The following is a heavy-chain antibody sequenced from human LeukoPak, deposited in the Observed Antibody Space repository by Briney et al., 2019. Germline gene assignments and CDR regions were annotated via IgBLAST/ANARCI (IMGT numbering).Heavy chain of an antibody. CDR3: VRDDDRPDNGLDY. D-gene: IGHD3-22*01. Sequence: GGSLRLSCAASGFTLSTYWMSWVRQAPGKGLEWVANINQDGSEKYSVDSVKGRFTFSRDNSKNTLYLQMNSLRAEDTAVYYCVRDDDRPDNGLDYWGQGTLVTVSS. V-gene: IGHV3-7*01. J-gene: IGHJ4*02. CDR1: GFTLSTYW. CDR2: INQDGSEK.